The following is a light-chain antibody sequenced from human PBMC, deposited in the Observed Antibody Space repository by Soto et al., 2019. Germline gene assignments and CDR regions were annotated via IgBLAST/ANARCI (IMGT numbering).Light chain of an antibody. CDR3: TSYASNNIWV. V-gene: IGLV2-8*01. Sequence: QSALTQPPSASGSPGQSVTISCTGTSSDVGAYNYVSWYQQYPGKAPKLMIYDVSKRPSGVPDRFSGSKSGKTASLTVAGLQPDDEDDYYCTSYASNNIWVFGGGTKLTVL. CDR1: SSDVGAYNY. J-gene: IGLJ3*02. CDR2: DVS.